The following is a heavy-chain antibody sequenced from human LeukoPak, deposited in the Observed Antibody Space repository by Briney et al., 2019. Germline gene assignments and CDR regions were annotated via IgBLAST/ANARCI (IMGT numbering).Heavy chain of an antibody. CDR1: GFTFSDYY. Sequence: GSLRLSCAASGFTFSDYYMSWIRQPPGKGLEWIGEITHSGSTNYNPSLKSRVTISVDTSKNQFSLKLSSVTAADTAVYYCASSVLWFGELLDYWGQGTLVTVSS. J-gene: IGHJ4*02. CDR2: ITHSGST. D-gene: IGHD3-10*01. CDR3: ASSVLWFGELLDY. V-gene: IGHV4-34*01.